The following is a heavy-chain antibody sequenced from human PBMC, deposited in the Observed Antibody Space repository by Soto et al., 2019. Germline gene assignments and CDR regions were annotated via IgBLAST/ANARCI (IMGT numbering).Heavy chain of an antibody. V-gene: IGHV4-31*03. CDR2: IYYSGST. J-gene: IGHJ5*02. Sequence: PSETLSLTCTVSGGCISSGGYDWSWIRQHPGKGLEWIGYIYYSGSTYYNPSLKSRVTISVDTSKNQFSLKLSSVTAADTAVYYCARMFGYGDYDLGRFDPWGQGTLVTVSS. CDR3: ARMFGYGDYDLGRFDP. CDR1: GGCISSGGYD. D-gene: IGHD4-17*01.